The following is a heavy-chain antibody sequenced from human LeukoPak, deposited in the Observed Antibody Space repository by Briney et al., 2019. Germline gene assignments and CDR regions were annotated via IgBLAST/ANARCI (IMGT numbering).Heavy chain of an antibody. D-gene: IGHD4-17*01. Sequence: GGSLRLSCAASGFTFSNYDMNWVRQAPGKGLEWVANIKQDGSEKYYVDSVKGRFTISRDNAKNSLYLQMNSLRAEDTAVYYCARNDYDRPYYFDYWGQGTLVTVSS. CDR3: ARNDYDRPYYFDY. CDR2: IKQDGSEK. J-gene: IGHJ4*02. V-gene: IGHV3-7*01. CDR1: GFTFSNYD.